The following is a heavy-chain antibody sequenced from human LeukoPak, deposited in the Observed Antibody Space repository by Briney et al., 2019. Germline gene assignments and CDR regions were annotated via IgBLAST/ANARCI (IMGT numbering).Heavy chain of an antibody. Sequence: GESLKISCKGSGYSFTSYWIGWVRQMPGKGLEWMGIIYPGDSDTRYSPSFQGQVAISADKSISTAYLQWSSLKASDTAMYYCARQPKSWELFMGGEPYYFDYWGQGTLVTVSS. D-gene: IGHD1-26*01. J-gene: IGHJ4*02. CDR1: GYSFTSYW. CDR3: ARQPKSWELFMGGEPYYFDY. V-gene: IGHV5-51*01. CDR2: IYPGDSDT.